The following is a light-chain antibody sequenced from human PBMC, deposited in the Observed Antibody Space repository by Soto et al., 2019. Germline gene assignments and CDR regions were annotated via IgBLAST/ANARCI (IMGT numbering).Light chain of an antibody. CDR3: QQYNNWPPLT. CDR2: GAS. J-gene: IGKJ4*01. Sequence: EIVMTQSPATLSVSPGERATLSCRASQSVSSNLAWYQQKPGQAPRLLIYGASTRATGIPARFSGSGSGTEFTLTISSLQSEDCEVYYCQQYNNWPPLTFGGGTKVEIK. CDR1: QSVSSN. V-gene: IGKV3-15*01.